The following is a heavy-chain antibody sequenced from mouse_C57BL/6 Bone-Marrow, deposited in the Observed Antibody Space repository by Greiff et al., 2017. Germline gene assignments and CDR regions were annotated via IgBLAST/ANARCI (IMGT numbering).Heavy chain of an antibody. CDR2: INPYNGGT. V-gene: IGHV1-19*01. CDR3: ASGVCDV. CDR1: GYTFTDYY. J-gene: IGHJ1*03. Sequence: VQLKESGPVLVKPGASVKMSCKASGYTFTDYYMNWVKQSPGKSLEWIGVINPYNGGTSYNQKFKGKATLTVDKSSSTAYMELNSLTYEDSAVYYCASGVCDVWGTGTTVTVSS.